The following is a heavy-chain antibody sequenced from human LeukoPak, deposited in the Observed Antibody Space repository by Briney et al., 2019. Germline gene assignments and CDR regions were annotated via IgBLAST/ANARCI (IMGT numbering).Heavy chain of an antibody. V-gene: IGHV4-39*01. CDR3: ARLRFDFWSGYTHPYFDY. CDR1: GGSISSSSYS. Sequence: SETLSLTCTVSGGSISSSSYSWGWIRQPPGKGLEWIGSIYYSGTTYYNPSLKSRVTISVDTSKIQFSLKLSSVAATDTAVYSCARLRFDFWSGYTHPYFDYWGQGTLVTVSS. CDR2: IYYSGTT. D-gene: IGHD3-3*01. J-gene: IGHJ4*02.